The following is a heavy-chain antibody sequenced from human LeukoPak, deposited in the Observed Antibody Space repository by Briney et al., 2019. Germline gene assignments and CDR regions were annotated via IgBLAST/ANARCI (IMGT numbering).Heavy chain of an antibody. J-gene: IGHJ5*02. CDR3: ARGGNYFRFDP. V-gene: IGHV1-18*01. CDR2: IGAYNGNT. Sequence: ASVKVSCKASGYTFTNYIISWVRQAPGQGLEWMGWIGAYNGNTNYAQKLQGRVTMTTDTSTATAYMELRSLRSDDTAVYYCARGGNYFRFDPWGQGTLVTVSS. D-gene: IGHD1-26*01. CDR1: GYTFTNYI.